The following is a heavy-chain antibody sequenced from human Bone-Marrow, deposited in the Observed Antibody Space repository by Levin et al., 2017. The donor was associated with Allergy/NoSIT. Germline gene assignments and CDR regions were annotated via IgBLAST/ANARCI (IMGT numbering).Heavy chain of an antibody. CDR3: AALLHGTMDY. J-gene: IGHJ4*02. D-gene: IGHD1-14*01. CDR1: GATVTAYY. V-gene: IGHV1-2*02. Sequence: ASVKVSCKASGATVTAYYIHWVRQAPGQGLEWMGWVNPNSGDTNYAQKFQGRVTMTRDTSISTVYMELSRLRSDDTAVYYCAALLHGTMDYWGQGTLVTVSS. CDR2: VNPNSGDT.